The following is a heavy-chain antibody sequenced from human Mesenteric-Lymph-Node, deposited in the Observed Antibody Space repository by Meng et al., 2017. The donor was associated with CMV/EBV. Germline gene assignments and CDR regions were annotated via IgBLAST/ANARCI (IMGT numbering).Heavy chain of an antibody. Sequence: ASVKVSCKASGDTFTGYYMHWVRQAPGQGLEWMGWINPNSGGTNYAQKFQGRVTMTRDTSISTAYMELSRLRSDDTAVYYCARGYCSSTSCPPDAFDIWGQGTMVTVSS. D-gene: IGHD2-2*01. CDR3: ARGYCSSTSCPPDAFDI. CDR2: INPNSGGT. CDR1: GDTFTGYY. V-gene: IGHV1-2*02. J-gene: IGHJ3*02.